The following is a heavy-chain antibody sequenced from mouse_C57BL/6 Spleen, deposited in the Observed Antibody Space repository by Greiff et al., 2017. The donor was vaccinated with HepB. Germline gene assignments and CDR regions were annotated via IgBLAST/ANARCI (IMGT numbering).Heavy chain of an antibody. CDR2: IYPGDGDT. D-gene: IGHD2-2*01. J-gene: IGHJ4*01. V-gene: IGHV1-82*01. Sequence: VQLQQSGPELVKPGASVKISCKASGYAFSSSWMNWVKQRPGKGLEWIGRIYPGDGDTNYNGKFKGKATLTADKSSSTAYMQLSSLTSEDSAVYFCARGGYEGSYYAMDYWGQGTSVTVSS. CDR1: GYAFSSSW. CDR3: ARGGYEGSYYAMDY.